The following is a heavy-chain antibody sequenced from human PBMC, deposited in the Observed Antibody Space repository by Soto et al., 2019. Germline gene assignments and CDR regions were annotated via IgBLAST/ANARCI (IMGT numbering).Heavy chain of an antibody. J-gene: IGHJ6*02. V-gene: IGHV1-2*04. D-gene: IGHD3-3*01. CDR2: INPNSGGT. CDR1: GYTFTGYY. Sequence: GASVKVSCKASGYTFTGYYMHWVRQAPGQGLEWMGWINPNSGGTNYAQKFQGWVTMTRDTSISTAYMELSRLRSDDTAVYYCARALKAIFGVVYYYGMDVWGQGTTVTVSS. CDR3: ARALKAIFGVVYYYGMDV.